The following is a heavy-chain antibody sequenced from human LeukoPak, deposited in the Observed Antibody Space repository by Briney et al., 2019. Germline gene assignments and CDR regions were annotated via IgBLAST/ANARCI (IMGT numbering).Heavy chain of an antibody. CDR3: ARDVDIVAKTYFDY. J-gene: IGHJ4*02. D-gene: IGHD5-12*01. Sequence: ASVKVSCKASGYTFTSYGFTWVRQAPGQGLEWMGWINSYNGNTQYAPKFKGRVTMTTDTSTSTAYMELRSLRSDDTAVYYCARDVDIVAKTYFDYWGQGTLVTVSS. V-gene: IGHV1-18*01. CDR1: GYTFTSYG. CDR2: INSYNGNT.